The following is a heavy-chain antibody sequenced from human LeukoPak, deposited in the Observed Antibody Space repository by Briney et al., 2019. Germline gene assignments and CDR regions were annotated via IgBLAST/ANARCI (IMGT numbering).Heavy chain of an antibody. Sequence: ASVKVSCKASGYTFTGYYMHWVRQAPGQGLEWMGWINPNSGGTNYAQKFQGRVTMTRDTSISTAYMELSRLRSDDTAVYYCARGRSSGWYPVYYFDYWGQGTLVTVSS. CDR3: ARGRSSGWYPVYYFDY. CDR2: INPNSGGT. CDR1: GYTFTGYY. V-gene: IGHV1-2*02. D-gene: IGHD6-19*01. J-gene: IGHJ4*02.